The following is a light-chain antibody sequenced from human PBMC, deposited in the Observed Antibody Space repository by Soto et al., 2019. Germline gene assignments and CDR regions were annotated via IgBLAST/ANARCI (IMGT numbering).Light chain of an antibody. CDR1: QSVSSN. V-gene: IGKV3-15*01. J-gene: IGKJ1*01. CDR2: GAS. CDR3: HQYDSSRRT. Sequence: EIIASQGLAILTESPGERATLSCRASQSVSSNLAWYQQKPGQAPRLLIYGASTRATGIPARFSGSGSGTEFTLTISSLQSEDFAVYFCHQYDSSRRTFGQGTKVDIK.